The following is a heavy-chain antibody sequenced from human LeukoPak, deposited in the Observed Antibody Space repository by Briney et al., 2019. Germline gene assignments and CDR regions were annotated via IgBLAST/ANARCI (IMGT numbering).Heavy chain of an antibody. D-gene: IGHD6-13*01. Sequence: GGSRSLACAASGCTGIGKYMSVVRQARGKGLEWVSVIYSGGSTYYADSVKGRFTISRDNSKNTLYLQMNSLTAEDTAVYYCASLAAAGQDYWGQGTLVTVSS. V-gene: IGHV3-53*01. CDR3: ASLAAAGQDY. CDR2: IYSGGST. J-gene: IGHJ4*02. CDR1: GCTGIGKY.